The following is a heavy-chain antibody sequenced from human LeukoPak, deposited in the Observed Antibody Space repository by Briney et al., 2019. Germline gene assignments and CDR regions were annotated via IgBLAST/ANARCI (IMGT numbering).Heavy chain of an antibody. V-gene: IGHV3-11*04. Sequence: GGPLRLSCAASGFTFSDYYMSCIRQAPGKGLDGGSYIISSGSNKYYADSVKGRFTISRDNAQDSPYLQMYSLRDQDTALFYCARVFRSGGVLDMWGQGTMVTVSS. CDR3: ARVFRSGGVLDM. D-gene: IGHD2-8*02. CDR2: IISSGSNK. CDR1: GFTFSDYY. J-gene: IGHJ3*02.